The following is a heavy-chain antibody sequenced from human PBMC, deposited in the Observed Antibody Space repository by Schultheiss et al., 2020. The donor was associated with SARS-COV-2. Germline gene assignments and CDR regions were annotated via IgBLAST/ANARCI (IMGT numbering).Heavy chain of an antibody. CDR3: ARLMGFNGMDV. CDR2: IYHSGST. CDR1: GYSISLGYY. J-gene: IGHJ6*02. V-gene: IGHV4-38-2*01. Sequence: SQTLSLTCAVSGYSISLGYYWGWIRQPPGKGLEWIGEIYHSGSTNYNPSLKSRVTISVDKSKNQFSLKMSSVTAADTAVYYCARLMGFNGMDVWGQGTTVTVSS. D-gene: IGHD3-10*01.